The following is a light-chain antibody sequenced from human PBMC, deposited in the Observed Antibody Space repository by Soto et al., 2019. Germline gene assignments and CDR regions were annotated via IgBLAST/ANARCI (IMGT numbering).Light chain of an antibody. Sequence: QSVLTQPPSASGTPGQRVTISCSGSSSNMGSNTVNWYQQLPGTAPKLLIFSNNQRPSGVPDRFSGSKSGTSASLAISGLQSEDEADYYCAAWDDSLNGHGVFGGGTKLTVL. J-gene: IGLJ3*02. V-gene: IGLV1-44*01. CDR2: SNN. CDR1: SSNMGSNT. CDR3: AAWDDSLNGHGV.